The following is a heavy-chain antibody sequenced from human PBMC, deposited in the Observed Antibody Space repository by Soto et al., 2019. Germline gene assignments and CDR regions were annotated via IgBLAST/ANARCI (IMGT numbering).Heavy chain of an antibody. CDR3: ARKKRGTNYDRSDYCALDV. V-gene: IGHV4-34*01. CDR2: INHSGTT. Sequence: SETLSLTCAVYGGSFSGYYWSWIRQPPGKGLEWIGEINHSGTTNYNPSLKSRVTMSVDTSKNQFSLKLSSVTAANTAVFYCARKKRGTNYDRSDYCALDVWGQGTTVTVSS. CDR1: GGSFSGYY. J-gene: IGHJ6*02. D-gene: IGHD4-4*01.